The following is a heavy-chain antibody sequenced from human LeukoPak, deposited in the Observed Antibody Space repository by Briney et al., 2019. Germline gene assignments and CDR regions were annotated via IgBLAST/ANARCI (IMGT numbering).Heavy chain of an antibody. CDR3: ANYDYFRGAFDI. Sequence: PGGSLRLSCAASGFIVTSNYMSWVRQAPGKGLEWVSVIYSGGSTYYADFVKGRFTISRDISRKTLYLQMNSLRAEDTAVYYCANYDYFRGAFDIWGQGTMVTVSS. J-gene: IGHJ3*02. CDR1: GFIVTSNY. D-gene: IGHD3-16*01. V-gene: IGHV3-53*01. CDR2: IYSGGST.